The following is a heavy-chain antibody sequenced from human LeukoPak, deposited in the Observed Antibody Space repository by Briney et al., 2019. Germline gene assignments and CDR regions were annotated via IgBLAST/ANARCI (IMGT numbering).Heavy chain of an antibody. CDR3: ARAGNSSSSLLVDY. D-gene: IGHD6-6*01. CDR1: GGTFSSYA. V-gene: IGHV1-69*13. J-gene: IGHJ4*02. Sequence: VASVTVSYKASGGTFSSYAISWVRQAPGQGLEWMGGIIPIFGTANYAQKFQGRVTITADESTSTAYMELSSLRSEDTAVYYCARAGNSSSSLLVDYWGQGTLGTVSS. CDR2: IIPIFGTA.